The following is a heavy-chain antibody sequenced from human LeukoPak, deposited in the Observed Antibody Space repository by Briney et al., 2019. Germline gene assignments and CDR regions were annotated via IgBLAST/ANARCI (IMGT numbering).Heavy chain of an antibody. CDR2: ISGNGCST. CDR1: RFTVSSYA. D-gene: IGHD6-13*01. Sequence: GGSLRLSSAASRFTVSSYAMSWVRQAPGRGRGWGSGISGNGCSTNYADSVKGRFTISRDNSKNTLYLQMNSLRAADTAVYYCANLSPRIAAAGSYWGQGTLVTVSS. J-gene: IGHJ4*02. CDR3: ANLSPRIAAAGSY. V-gene: IGHV3-23*01.